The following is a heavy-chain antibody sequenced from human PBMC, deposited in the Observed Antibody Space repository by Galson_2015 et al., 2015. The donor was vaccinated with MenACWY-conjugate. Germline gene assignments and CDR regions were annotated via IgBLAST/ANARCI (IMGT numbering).Heavy chain of an antibody. D-gene: IGHD1-7*01. J-gene: IGHJ6*02. CDR3: ARDRGGWNSLR. CDR1: GFTFSSYA. Sequence: SLRLSCAASGFTFSSYAMSWVRQTPGKGLEWVSAVSGSGDNTYYADSVKGRFTISRDNSKNTLDLQMNGLRVEDTAVYYCARDRGGWNSLRWGQGTTVTVSS. CDR2: VSGSGDNT. V-gene: IGHV3-23*01.